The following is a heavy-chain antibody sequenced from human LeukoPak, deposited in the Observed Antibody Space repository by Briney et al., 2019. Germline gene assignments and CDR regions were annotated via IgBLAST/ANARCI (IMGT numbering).Heavy chain of an antibody. J-gene: IGHJ4*02. CDR3: AKVPSSSWRRLFDY. Sequence: GGSLRLSCAASGFTFSSYAMSWVRQLPGKGLEWVSAISDSGGSTYYADSVKGRFTISRDTSKNTLYLQMNSLRAEDTAVYYCAKVPSSSWRRLFDYWGQGTLVTVSS. V-gene: IGHV3-23*01. CDR1: GFTFSSYA. CDR2: ISDSGGST. D-gene: IGHD6-13*01.